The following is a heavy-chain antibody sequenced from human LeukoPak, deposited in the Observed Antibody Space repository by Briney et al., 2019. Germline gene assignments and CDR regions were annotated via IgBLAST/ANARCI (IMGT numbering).Heavy chain of an antibody. CDR3: AREGTYYYDSSGYYYRDY. D-gene: IGHD3-22*01. J-gene: IGHJ4*02. CDR2: ISSSGSTI. Sequence: PGGSLRLSCAASGFTFSDYYMSWIRQAPGKGLEWVSYISSSGSTIYYADSVKGRFTISRDNAKNSLYLQMNSLRAEDTAVYYCAREGTYYYDSSGYYYRDYWGQGTLVTVSS. V-gene: IGHV3-11*04. CDR1: GFTFSDYY.